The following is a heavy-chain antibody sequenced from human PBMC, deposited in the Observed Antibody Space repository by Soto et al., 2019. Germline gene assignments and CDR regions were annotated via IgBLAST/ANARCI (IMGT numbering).Heavy chain of an antibody. CDR2: IYYSGST. J-gene: IGHJ4*02. Sequence: QLQLQESGPGLAKPSETLSLTCTVSGGSISSSSYYWGWIRQPPGKGLEWIGSIYYSGSTYYNPSLKSRVTISVDTSKNQFSLKLSSVTAADTAVYYCATLWFGEGNYWGQGTLVTVSS. CDR1: GGSISSSSYY. CDR3: ATLWFGEGNY. D-gene: IGHD3-10*01. V-gene: IGHV4-39*01.